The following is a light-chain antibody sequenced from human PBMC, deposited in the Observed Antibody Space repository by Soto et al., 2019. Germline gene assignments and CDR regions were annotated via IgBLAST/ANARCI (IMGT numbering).Light chain of an antibody. J-gene: IGKJ4*01. Sequence: DIQMTQSPSTLSASVGDRVTVTCRASLNIGNWVAWYQQKPGKAPKILIYDASSLESGVPSRFSGRGSGTEFTLTISSLQPDDFATYYCQQYNSYSPDFGGGTKVDIK. CDR3: QQYNSYSPD. V-gene: IGKV1-5*01. CDR1: LNIGNW. CDR2: DAS.